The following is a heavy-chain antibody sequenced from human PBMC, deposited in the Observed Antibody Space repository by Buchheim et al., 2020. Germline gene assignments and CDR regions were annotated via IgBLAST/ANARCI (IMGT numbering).Heavy chain of an antibody. Sequence: QVQLQESGPGLVKPSQTLSLTCTVSGGSISSGSYYWSWIRQPAGKGLEWIGRIYTSGSTNYNPSLKSRVTISVDTSKNQFSLKLSSVTAADTAVYYCARQGKKRYYYYYGMDVWGQGTT. V-gene: IGHV4-61*02. J-gene: IGHJ6*02. CDR1: GGSISSGSYY. CDR2: IYTSGST. CDR3: ARQGKKRYYYYYGMDV.